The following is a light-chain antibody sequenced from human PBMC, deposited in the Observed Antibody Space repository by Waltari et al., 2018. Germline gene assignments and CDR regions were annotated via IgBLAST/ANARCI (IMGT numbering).Light chain of an antibody. Sequence: QSALTQPASVSGSPGQSITISCTGTLRDVGGYHYVSWYQHHPGKAPKLIIYEVTDRPSGVSNRFSGSKSGDTASLTISGLQAEDEADYYCSSCSYTPTTTVVFGTGTRVTVL. J-gene: IGLJ1*01. CDR3: SSCSYTPTTTVV. CDR1: LRDVGGYHY. V-gene: IGLV2-14*01. CDR2: EVT.